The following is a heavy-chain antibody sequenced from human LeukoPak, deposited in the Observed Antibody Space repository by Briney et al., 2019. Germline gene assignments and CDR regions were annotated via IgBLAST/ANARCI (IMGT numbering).Heavy chain of an antibody. V-gene: IGHV4-39*07. CDR3: ATYGDFPYCFHY. D-gene: IGHD2-21*02. Sequence: SETLSLTCTVSGGSISGSSYYWGWIRQPPGKGLEWIGEILHSGSTHYSPSLKSRVTISVDKSKNQFSLKLSSVTAADTAEYYCATYGDFPYCFHYWGQGTLVTVSS. CDR1: GGSISGSSYY. J-gene: IGHJ4*02. CDR2: ILHSGST.